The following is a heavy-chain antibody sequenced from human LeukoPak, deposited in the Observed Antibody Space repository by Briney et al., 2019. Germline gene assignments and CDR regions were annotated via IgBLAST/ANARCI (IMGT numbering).Heavy chain of an antibody. D-gene: IGHD2-2*01. CDR3: ARGPGCSSTSCYAYYYYYGMD. Sequence: SETLSLTCAVYGGSFSGYYMSWIRQPPGKGLEWIGEINHSGSANYNPSLKSRVTISVDTSKNQFSLKLSSVTAADTAVYYCARGPGCSSTSCYAYYYYYGMD. V-gene: IGHV4-34*01. J-gene: IGHJ6*01. CDR1: GGSFSGYY. CDR2: INHSGSA.